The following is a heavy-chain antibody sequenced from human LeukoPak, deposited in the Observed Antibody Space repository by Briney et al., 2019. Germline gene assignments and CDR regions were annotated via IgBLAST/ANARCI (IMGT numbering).Heavy chain of an antibody. Sequence: GGSLRLSCAASGFTFSSYAMHWVRQAPGKGLEWVAVISYDGSNKYYADSVKGRFTISRDNSKNTLYLQMNSLRAEDTAAYYCARDLDCSGGSCYSGWGQGTLVTVPS. CDR1: GFTFSSYA. V-gene: IGHV3-30-3*01. J-gene: IGHJ4*02. CDR2: ISYDGSNK. CDR3: ARDLDCSGGSCYSG. D-gene: IGHD2-15*01.